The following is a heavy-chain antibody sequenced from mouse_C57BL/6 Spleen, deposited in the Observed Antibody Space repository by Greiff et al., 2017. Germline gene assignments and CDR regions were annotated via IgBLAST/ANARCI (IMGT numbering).Heavy chain of an antibody. D-gene: IGHD2-3*01. CDR2: IDPETGGT. CDR3: TRDRGWLLRSAMDY. V-gene: IGHV1-15*01. CDR1: GYTFTDYE. Sequence: QVQLKQSGAELVRPGASVTLSCKASGYTFTDYEMHWVKQTPVHGLEWIGAIDPETGGTAYNQKFKGKAILTADKSSSTAYMELRSLTSEDSAVYYCTRDRGWLLRSAMDYWGQGTSVTVSS. J-gene: IGHJ4*01.